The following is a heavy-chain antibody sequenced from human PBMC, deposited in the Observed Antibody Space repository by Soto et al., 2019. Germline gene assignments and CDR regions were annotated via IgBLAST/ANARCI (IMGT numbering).Heavy chain of an antibody. Sequence: EVQLWESGGGLVQPGGSLRLSCAASGSTFSSYAMSWVRQAPGKGLEWVSVISGSGDSTYYADSVKGRFTISRDNSKNTLYLQMNSLRAEDTAVYYCARELGYCSGGNCYMEGAFDILGQGTMVTVSS. V-gene: IGHV3-23*01. CDR1: GSTFSSYA. CDR2: ISGSGDST. D-gene: IGHD2-15*01. J-gene: IGHJ3*02. CDR3: ARELGYCSGGNCYMEGAFDI.